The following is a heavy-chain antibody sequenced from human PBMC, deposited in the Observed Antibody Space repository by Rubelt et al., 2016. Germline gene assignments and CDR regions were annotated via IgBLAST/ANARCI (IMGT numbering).Heavy chain of an antibody. Sequence: VWVSRINSDGSSTSYADSVKGRFTISRDNAKNTLYLQMNSLRAEDTAVYYCARAMKYSTSRDYYYYGMDVWGQGTTVTVSS. CDR3: ARAMKYSTSRDYYYYGMDV. CDR2: INSDGSST. J-gene: IGHJ6*02. D-gene: IGHD6-6*01. V-gene: IGHV3-74*01.